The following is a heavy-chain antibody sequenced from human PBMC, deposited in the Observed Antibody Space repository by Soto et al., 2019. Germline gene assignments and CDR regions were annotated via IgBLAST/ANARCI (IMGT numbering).Heavy chain of an antibody. Sequence: QVQLQESGPGLVKPSQTLSLTCTVSGGSISSGGYYWSWIRQHPGKGLEWIGYIYYSGSTYYNPSLKRRVTISVDTSKNQFSLKLSSVTAADTAVYYCARDIFGRGPDKYTGNRFDPWGQGTLVTVSS. CDR2: IYYSGST. CDR3: ARDIFGRGPDKYTGNRFDP. J-gene: IGHJ5*02. CDR1: GGSISSGGYY. V-gene: IGHV4-31*03. D-gene: IGHD3-16*01.